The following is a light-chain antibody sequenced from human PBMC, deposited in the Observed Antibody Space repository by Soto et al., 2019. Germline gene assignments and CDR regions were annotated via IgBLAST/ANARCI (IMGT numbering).Light chain of an antibody. CDR3: QQYYSTRLT. Sequence: DIVMTQSPDSLAVSLGERATINCKSSQSVLYSSNNKNYLAWYQQKPGQPPKLLIYWASTRKSGVPDRSSGSGSGTDFTLTISSVQAEDVAVCYCQQYYSTRLTFGGGTKVEIK. CDR2: WAS. CDR1: QSVLYSSNNKNY. V-gene: IGKV4-1*01. J-gene: IGKJ4*01.